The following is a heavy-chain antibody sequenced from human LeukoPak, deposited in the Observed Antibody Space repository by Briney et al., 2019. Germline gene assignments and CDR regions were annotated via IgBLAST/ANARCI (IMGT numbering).Heavy chain of an antibody. CDR3: ARGGGEQQHTTYNWFDP. CDR1: GGSFSGCY. V-gene: IGHV4-34*01. CDR2: INHSGST. D-gene: IGHD6-13*01. J-gene: IGHJ5*02. Sequence: SETLSLTCAVYGGSFSGCYWSWIRQPPGKGLEWIGEINHSGSTNYNPSLKGRVTISVDTSKNQFSLKLSSVTAADTAVYYCARGGGEQQHTTYNWFDPWGQGTLVTVSS.